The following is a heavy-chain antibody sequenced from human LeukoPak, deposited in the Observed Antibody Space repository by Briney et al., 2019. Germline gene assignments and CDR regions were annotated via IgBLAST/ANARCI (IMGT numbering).Heavy chain of an antibody. CDR2: INHSGST. Sequence: SETLSLTCAVYGGSFSGYYWSWIRQPPGKGLEWIGEINHSGSTNYNPSLKSRVTISVDTSKNQFSLKLSSVTAADTAVYYCARGPSEAGSDYWGQGTLVTVSS. V-gene: IGHV4-34*01. CDR1: GGSFSGYY. D-gene: IGHD1-26*01. CDR3: ARGPSEAGSDY. J-gene: IGHJ4*02.